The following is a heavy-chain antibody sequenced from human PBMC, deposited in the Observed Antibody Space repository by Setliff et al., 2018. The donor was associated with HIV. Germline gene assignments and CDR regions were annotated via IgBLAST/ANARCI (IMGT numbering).Heavy chain of an antibody. CDR2: INPQSGGT. D-gene: IGHD6-19*01. CDR3: AIPLSSGGDH. V-gene: IGHV1-2*02. J-gene: IGHJ5*02. CDR1: GYTFTNYA. Sequence: ASVKVSCKASGYTFTNYAIHWVRQAPGQGLEWMGWINPQSGGTTYAQKFQGRVTVTRDTSISTAYVELSRLRSDDTAVYSCAIPLSSGGDHWGQGTLVTVSS.